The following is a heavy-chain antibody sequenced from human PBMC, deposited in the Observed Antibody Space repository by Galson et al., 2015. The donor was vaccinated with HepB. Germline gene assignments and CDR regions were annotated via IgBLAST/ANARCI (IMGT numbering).Heavy chain of an antibody. D-gene: IGHD2-15*01. Sequence: SVKVSCKVSGYTLTELSMHWVRQAPGKGLEWMGGFDPEDGETIYAQKFQDRVTMTEDTSTDTAYMELSSLRSEDTAVYYCATDGRYCSGGSCYPFDYWGQGTLVTVSS. CDR2: FDPEDGET. CDR1: GYTLTELS. CDR3: ATDGRYCSGGSCYPFDY. J-gene: IGHJ4*02. V-gene: IGHV1-24*01.